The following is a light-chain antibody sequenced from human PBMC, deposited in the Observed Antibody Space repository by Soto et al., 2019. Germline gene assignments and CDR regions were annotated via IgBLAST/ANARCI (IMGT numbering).Light chain of an antibody. V-gene: IGLV2-23*01. Sequence: QSALTQPASVSGSPGQSITISCTGTSFDVGGYYHVSWYEQHPGKAPKLIIYKGTQRPSGVSNRFSGSTSGNAASLTISALQTDDEADYFCCSSAPESTYVCGTGTKLTVL. J-gene: IGLJ1*01. CDR1: SFDVGGYYH. CDR2: KGT. CDR3: CSSAPESTYV.